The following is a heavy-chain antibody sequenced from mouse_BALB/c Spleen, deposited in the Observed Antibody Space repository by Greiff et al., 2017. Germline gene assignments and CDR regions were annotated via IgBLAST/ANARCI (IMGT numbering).Heavy chain of an antibody. D-gene: IGHD3-1*01. CDR1: GYSITSGYY. Sequence: EVKLVESGPGLVKPSQSLSLTCSVTGYSITSGYYWNWIRQFPGNKLEWMGYISYDGSNNYNPSLKNRISITRDTSKNQFFLKLNSVTTEDTATYDCARQLDEGFAYWGQGTLVTVSA. CDR2: ISYDGSN. J-gene: IGHJ3*01. V-gene: IGHV3-6*02. CDR3: ARQLDEGFAY.